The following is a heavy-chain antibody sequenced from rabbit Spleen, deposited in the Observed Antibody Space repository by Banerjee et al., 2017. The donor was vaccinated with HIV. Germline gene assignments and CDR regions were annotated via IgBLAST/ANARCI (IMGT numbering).Heavy chain of an antibody. Sequence: QEQLMESGGGLVKPEGSLTLTCTASGFSFSSSYYMCWVRQAPGKGLEWIACIASGSTGSAYYATWAKGRFTISETSSTTVTLEMPSLTAADTATYFCARDRYSSGWGVWSLWGPGTLVTVS. J-gene: IGHJ6*01. CDR3: ARDRYSSGWGVWSL. CDR1: GFSFSSSYY. V-gene: IGHV1S45*01. CDR2: IASGSTGSA. D-gene: IGHD4-1*01.